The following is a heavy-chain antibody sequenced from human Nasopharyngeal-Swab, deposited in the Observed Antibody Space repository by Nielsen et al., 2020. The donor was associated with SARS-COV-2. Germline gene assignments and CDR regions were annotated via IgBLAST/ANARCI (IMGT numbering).Heavy chain of an antibody. CDR3: AKEGATGWFDP. J-gene: IGHJ5*02. CDR1: GVSITSQY. CDR2: MSHNSGT. V-gene: IGHV4-59*11. Sequence: GSLRLSCTVSGVSITSQYWSWIRQPPGKGLEWIGYMSHNSGTSYNPSLKSRVTMFMDTSKNQFSLRLRSVTAADTAVYYCAKEGATGWFDPWGQGTLVTVSS.